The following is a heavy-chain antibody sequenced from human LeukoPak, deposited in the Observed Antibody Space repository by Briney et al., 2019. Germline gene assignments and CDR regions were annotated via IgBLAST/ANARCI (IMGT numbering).Heavy chain of an antibody. J-gene: IGHJ6*03. CDR2: IIPIFGTA. D-gene: IGHD5-18*01. V-gene: IGHV1-69*06. Sequence: ASVKVSRKASGGTFSSYAISWVRQAPGQGLEWMGGIIPIFGTANYAQKFQGRVTITADKSTSTAYMELSSLRSEDTAVYYCAAASAMVDDYYYYMDVWGKGTTVTVSS. CDR3: AAASAMVDDYYYYMDV. CDR1: GGTFSSYA.